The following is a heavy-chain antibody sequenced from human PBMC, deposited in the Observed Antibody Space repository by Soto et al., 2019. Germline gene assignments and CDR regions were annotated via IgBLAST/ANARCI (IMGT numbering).Heavy chain of an antibody. D-gene: IGHD1-26*01. J-gene: IGHJ1*01. V-gene: IGHV4-30-4*01. CDR1: GASISSGDFV. CDR3: ARLGGSGDE. CDR2: VRYSGST. Sequence: QVQLRESGPGLVKPSQTLSLTCTVSGASISSGDFVWSWIRQPPGKGLEWTGYVRYSGSTHYNPSLKRRVTISVDTFKNQSALTLSFVSAADTVVYYCARLGGSGDEWGHGTLVPVS.